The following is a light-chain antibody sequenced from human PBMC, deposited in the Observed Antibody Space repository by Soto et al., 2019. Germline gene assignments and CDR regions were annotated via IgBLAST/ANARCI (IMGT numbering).Light chain of an antibody. V-gene: IGLV2-8*01. CDR1: SSDVGGYNY. J-gene: IGLJ2*01. Sequence: QSALTQPPSASGSPGQSVTISCTGTSSDVGGYNYVSWYQQHPGKAPKLMIYEVSKRPSGVPDRFSGSKSGNTASLTVSGLQAEDEADYYCAAWDGSLNGVLFGGGTKVTVL. CDR2: EVS. CDR3: AAWDGSLNGVL.